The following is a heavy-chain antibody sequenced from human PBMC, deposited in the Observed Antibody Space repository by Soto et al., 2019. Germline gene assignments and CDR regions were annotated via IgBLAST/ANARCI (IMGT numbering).Heavy chain of an antibody. CDR3: ARVYCSSTSCYWYYYYMDV. CDR2: ISSAGST. J-gene: IGHJ6*03. CDR1: GFTVSSNY. V-gene: IGHV3-53*05. Sequence: PGGSLRLSCAASGFTVSSNYMSWVRQAPGKGLEWVSVISSAGSTNYADSVKGRFTISRDNSKNTLYLQMSSLRSEDTAVYYCARVYCSSTSCYWYYYYMDVWGKGTTVTVSS. D-gene: IGHD2-2*01.